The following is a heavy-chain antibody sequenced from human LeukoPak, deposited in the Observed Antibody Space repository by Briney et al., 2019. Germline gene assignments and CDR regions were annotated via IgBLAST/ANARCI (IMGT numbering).Heavy chain of an antibody. J-gene: IGHJ4*02. Sequence: PGGSLRLSCAASGFTFSSYIMNWVRQAPGKGLEWIGHIKSNTAGGTKGYAAPVKGRFTISRDDSENTLFLQMNSLKTEDTAVYYCCTEYYGSANFNFWGQGTLVTVSS. CDR1: GFTFSSYI. D-gene: IGHD3-10*01. V-gene: IGHV3-15*01. CDR2: IKSNTAGGTK. CDR3: CTEYYGSANFNF.